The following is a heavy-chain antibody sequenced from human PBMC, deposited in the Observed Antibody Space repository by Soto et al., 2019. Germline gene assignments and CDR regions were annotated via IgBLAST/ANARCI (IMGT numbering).Heavy chain of an antibody. CDR3: AREPLIAAPAYFDY. J-gene: IGHJ4*02. D-gene: IGHD6-13*01. V-gene: IGHV4-61*01. CDR1: GGSVSSGNYY. Sequence: SETLALTCTVSGGSVSSGNYYWSWIRQPPGKGLEWIGYIYYSGSTNYNPSLKSRVLISLDTSKNQFSLKLSSVTAADTAVYYCAREPLIAAPAYFDYWGQGTLVTVSS. CDR2: IYYSGST.